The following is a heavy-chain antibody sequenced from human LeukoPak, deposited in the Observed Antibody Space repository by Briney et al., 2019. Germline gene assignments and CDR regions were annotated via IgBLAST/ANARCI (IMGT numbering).Heavy chain of an antibody. V-gene: IGHV3-23*01. D-gene: IGHD1-26*01. J-gene: IGHJ4*02. CDR3: AKLDIEWELLSPFDY. Sequence: GESLRLSCAASGFTFSSYAMSWVRQAPGKGLEWVSAISGSGGSTCYADSVKGRFTISRDNSKNTLYLQMNSLRAEDTAVYYCAKLDIEWELLSPFDYWGQGTLVTVSS. CDR1: GFTFSSYA. CDR2: ISGSGGST.